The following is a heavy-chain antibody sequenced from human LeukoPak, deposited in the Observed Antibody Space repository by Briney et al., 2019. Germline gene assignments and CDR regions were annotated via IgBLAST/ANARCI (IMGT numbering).Heavy chain of an antibody. Sequence: GGSLRLSCAASGFTFSIFPMNWVRQAPGKGLEWVSYISPSSGNIHYADSVRGRFTISRDNAKNSLYLQVNSLRDEDTAMYFCARAAYSSGPDYWGQGTLVTVSS. V-gene: IGHV3-48*02. J-gene: IGHJ4*02. CDR1: GFTFSIFP. CDR2: ISPSSGNI. CDR3: ARAAYSSGPDY. D-gene: IGHD6-19*01.